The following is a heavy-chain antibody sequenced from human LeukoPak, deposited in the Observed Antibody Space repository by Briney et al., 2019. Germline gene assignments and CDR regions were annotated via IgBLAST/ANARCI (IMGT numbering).Heavy chain of an antibody. V-gene: IGHV3-7*05. Sequence: AGGSLRLSCAASGLTFSDSWMSWVRQVPGKRLEWMANIKQDGSEKYYADSVRGRFTISRDNAKKSLFLQMNSLRAEDTAVYYCAGSGYWGQGTLVTVSS. CDR3: AGSGY. CDR1: GLTFSDSW. J-gene: IGHJ4*02. CDR2: IKQDGSEK. D-gene: IGHD3-9*01.